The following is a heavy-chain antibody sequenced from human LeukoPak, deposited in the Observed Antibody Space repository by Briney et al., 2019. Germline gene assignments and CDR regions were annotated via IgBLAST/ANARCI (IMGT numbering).Heavy chain of an antibody. CDR2: INHSGST. Sequence: PSETLSLTCAVYGGSFSGYYWSWIRQPPGKGLEWIGEINHSGSTNYNPSLKSRVTISVDTSKNQFSPKLSSVTAADTAVYYCARQRVDFWSGYYPHFDYWGQGTLVTVSS. CDR3: ARQRVDFWSGYYPHFDY. V-gene: IGHV4-34*01. CDR1: GGSFSGYY. J-gene: IGHJ4*02. D-gene: IGHD3-3*01.